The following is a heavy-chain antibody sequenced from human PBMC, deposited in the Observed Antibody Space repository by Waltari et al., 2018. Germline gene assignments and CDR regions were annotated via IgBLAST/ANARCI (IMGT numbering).Heavy chain of an antibody. V-gene: IGHV4-4*02. CDR1: GVSLTSGDW. CDR3: ARMTGGYDPAFDS. Sequence: QVHLQESGPGLVKPSGTLSLTCAVSGVSLTSGDWWSWVRQPPGKGLEWVGEISHSGRTSYNPSLRSRVTISADDSGNHFSLTLTSVTAADTAVYYCARMTGGYDPAFDSWGQGTRVTVSS. D-gene: IGHD5-12*01. CDR2: ISHSGRT. J-gene: IGHJ4*02.